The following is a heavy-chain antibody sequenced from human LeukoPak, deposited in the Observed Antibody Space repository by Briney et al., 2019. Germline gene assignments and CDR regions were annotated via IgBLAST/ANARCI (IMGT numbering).Heavy chain of an antibody. CDR3: AKDIRPPYYDILTGYYKGGYGMDV. Sequence: SGGSLRLSCAASGFTFSNYAMSWVRQAPGKGLEWVSSITSSSGSIYYADSVKGRFTISRDNSKNSLYLQMNSLRTEDTALYYCAKDIRPPYYDILTGYYKGGYGMDVWGQGTTVTVSS. D-gene: IGHD3-9*01. CDR2: ITSSSGSI. V-gene: IGHV3-21*04. CDR1: GFTFSNYA. J-gene: IGHJ6*02.